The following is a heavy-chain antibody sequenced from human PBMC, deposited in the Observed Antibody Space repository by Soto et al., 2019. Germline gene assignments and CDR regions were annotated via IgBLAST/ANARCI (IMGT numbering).Heavy chain of an antibody. CDR3: ERDVRSPYDSTPFDY. J-gene: IGHJ4*02. Sequence: ASVNVSFKASGYTFTSYGLSWVRQAPGQGLEWMGWISAYNGNTNYAQKLQGRVTMTTDTSTSTAYMELRSLRSDDTAVYYCERDVRSPYDSTPFDYWGQGTLVTVSS. CDR2: ISAYNGNT. V-gene: IGHV1-18*01. CDR1: GYTFTSYG. D-gene: IGHD3-22*01.